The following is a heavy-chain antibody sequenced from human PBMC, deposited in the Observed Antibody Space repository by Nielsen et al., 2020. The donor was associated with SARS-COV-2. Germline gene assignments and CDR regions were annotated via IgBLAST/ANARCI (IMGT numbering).Heavy chain of an antibody. CDR2: INHSGST. D-gene: IGHD6-13*01. CDR3: ARRSSSWYRVGMDV. J-gene: IGHJ6*02. Sequence: SETLSLTCTVSGGSISSSSYYWSWIRQPPGKGLEWIGEINHSGSTNYNPSLKSRVTISVDTSKNQFSLKLSSVTAADTAVYYCARRSSSWYRVGMDVWGQGTTVTVSS. CDR1: GGSISSSSYY. V-gene: IGHV4-39*07.